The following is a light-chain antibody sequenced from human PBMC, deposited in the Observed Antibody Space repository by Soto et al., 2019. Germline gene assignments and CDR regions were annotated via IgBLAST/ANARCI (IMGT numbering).Light chain of an antibody. CDR1: SSDVGGYDY. CDR2: EVN. Sequence: QSALTQPASVSGSPGQSITISCTGTSSDVGGYDYVSWFQQHPGKVPKLIIYEVNNRPSGVSNRFSGSKSGNTASLTISGLQPEDEADYYCTSYTTTATPVFFGGGTKLTVL. J-gene: IGLJ2*01. CDR3: TSYTTTATPVF. V-gene: IGLV2-14*01.